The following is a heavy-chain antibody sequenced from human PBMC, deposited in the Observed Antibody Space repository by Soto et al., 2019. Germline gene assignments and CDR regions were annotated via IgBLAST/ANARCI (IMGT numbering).Heavy chain of an antibody. Sequence: PGGSMRLSCAASGFTFSSYAMSWVRQAPGKGLEWVSAISGSGGSTYYADSVKGRFTISRDNSKNTLYLQMNSLRAEDTAVYYCAKYPSNKYSSGWIDYWGQGTLVTVSS. CDR3: AKYPSNKYSSGWIDY. CDR1: GFTFSSYA. V-gene: IGHV3-23*01. J-gene: IGHJ4*02. D-gene: IGHD6-19*01. CDR2: ISGSGGST.